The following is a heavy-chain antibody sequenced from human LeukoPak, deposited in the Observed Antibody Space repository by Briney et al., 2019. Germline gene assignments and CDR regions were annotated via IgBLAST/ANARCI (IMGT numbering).Heavy chain of an antibody. V-gene: IGHV3-23*01. J-gene: IGHJ5*02. CDR3: VPYNWNPGDWFDP. CDR1: GFTFSDYY. D-gene: IGHD1-20*01. Sequence: GGSLRLSCAASGFTFSDYYMGWIRQAPGKGLEWVSAISGSGGSTYYADSVKGRFTISRDNSKNTLYLQMNSLRAEDTAVYYCVPYNWNPGDWFDPWGQGTLVTVSS. CDR2: ISGSGGST.